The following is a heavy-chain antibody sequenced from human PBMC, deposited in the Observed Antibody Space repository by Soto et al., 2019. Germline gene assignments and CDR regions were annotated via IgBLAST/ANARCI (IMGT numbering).Heavy chain of an antibody. J-gene: IGHJ6*02. Sequence: GESLKISCTASGFTFGDYAMSWVRQAPGKGLEWVGFIRSKAYGGTTEYAASVKGRFTISRDDSKSIAYLQMNSLKTEDTAVYYCTRRCNYYGSGSYPYYYYYYGMDVWGQGTMVTVSS. CDR3: TRRCNYYGSGSYPYYYYYYGMDV. CDR2: IRSKAYGGTT. D-gene: IGHD3-10*01. CDR1: GFTFGDYA. V-gene: IGHV3-49*04.